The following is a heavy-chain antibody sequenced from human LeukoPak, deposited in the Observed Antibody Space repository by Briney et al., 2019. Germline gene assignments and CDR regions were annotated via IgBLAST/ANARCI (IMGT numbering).Heavy chain of an antibody. J-gene: IGHJ4*02. Sequence: KSSETLSLTCAVYGGSFSGHYWSWIRQHPGKGLEWLGEINHSGSTNYNPSLKSRVTISVDTSKNQFSLKLSSVTAADTAVYYCARFSSSYYFDYWGQGTLVTVSS. D-gene: IGHD6-6*01. CDR3: ARFSSSYYFDY. CDR2: INHSGST. CDR1: GGSFSGHY. V-gene: IGHV4-34*01.